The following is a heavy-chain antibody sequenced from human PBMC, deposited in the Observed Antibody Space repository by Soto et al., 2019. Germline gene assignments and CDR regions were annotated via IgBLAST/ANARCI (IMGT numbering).Heavy chain of an antibody. CDR3: TRQNGDFFEY. CDR1: GFTFSGST. D-gene: IGHD4-17*01. J-gene: IGHJ4*02. Sequence: GGSRIHSCAAAGFTFSGSTMHWVRQASGKGLEWVGHIRTKANRYATVYAESVKGRFTISRDDSKNTAYLQVNSLKTEDTAVYYCTRQNGDFFEYWGRGALVTVSS. CDR2: IRTKANRYAT. V-gene: IGHV3-73*01.